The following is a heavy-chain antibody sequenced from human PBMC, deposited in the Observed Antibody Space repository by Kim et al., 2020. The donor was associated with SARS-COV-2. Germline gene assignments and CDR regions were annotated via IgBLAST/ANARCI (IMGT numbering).Heavy chain of an antibody. D-gene: IGHD3-22*01. CDR1: GFSLSTSGVG. CDR2: IYWDDDK. CDR3: AHRGAYSGNWDGGWLDY. V-gene: IGHV2-5*02. J-gene: IGHJ4*02. Sequence: SGPTLVNPTQTLTLTCTFSGFSLSTSGVGVGWIRQPPGKALEWLVFIYWDDDKRYSPSLRSRLTITKDTSKNQVVLTMTNMDPVDTGKYYCAHRGAYSGNWDGGWLDYWGQGTLVTVSS.